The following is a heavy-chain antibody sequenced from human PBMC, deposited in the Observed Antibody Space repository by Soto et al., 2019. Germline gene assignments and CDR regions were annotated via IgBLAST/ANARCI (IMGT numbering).Heavy chain of an antibody. D-gene: IGHD3-9*01. Sequence: GGSLRLSCAASGFTFSSYAMSWVRQAPGKGLEWVSAISGSGGSTYYAESVKGRFTISRDNSKNTLYLQMNRLRAEDTSVYYCTTDLPNYDILTGPTYWGQGTLVTVSS. CDR3: TTDLPNYDILTGPTY. CDR2: ISGSGGST. V-gene: IGHV3-23*01. J-gene: IGHJ4*02. CDR1: GFTFSSYA.